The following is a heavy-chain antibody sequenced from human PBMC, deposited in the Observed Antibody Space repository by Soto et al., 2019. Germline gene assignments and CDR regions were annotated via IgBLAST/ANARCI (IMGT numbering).Heavy chain of an antibody. V-gene: IGHV1-2*04. CDR1: GYTFTGYY. D-gene: IGHD2-15*01. CDR3: ARASGPVVVVAAKNNWFDP. CDR2: INPNSGGT. J-gene: IGHJ5*02. Sequence: ASVKVSCKASGYTFTGYYMHWVRQAPGQGLEWMGWINPNSGGTNYAQKFQGWVTMTRDTSISTAYMELSRLRSDDTAVYYCARASGPVVVVAAKNNWFDPWGQGTLVTVSS.